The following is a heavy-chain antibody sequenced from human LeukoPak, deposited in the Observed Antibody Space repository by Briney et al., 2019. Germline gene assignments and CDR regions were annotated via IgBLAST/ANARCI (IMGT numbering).Heavy chain of an antibody. J-gene: IGHJ6*02. CDR2: IWYDGSNK. CDR3: ARDIPTYSSSWYGGYYYGMDV. CDR1: GFTFSSYG. V-gene: IGHV3-33*01. D-gene: IGHD6-13*01. Sequence: GRSLRLSYAASGFTFSSYGMHWVRQAPGKGLEWVAVIWYDGSNKYYADSVKGRFTISRDNSKNTLYLQMNSLRAEDTAVYYCARDIPTYSSSWYGGYYYGMDVWGQGTTVTVSS.